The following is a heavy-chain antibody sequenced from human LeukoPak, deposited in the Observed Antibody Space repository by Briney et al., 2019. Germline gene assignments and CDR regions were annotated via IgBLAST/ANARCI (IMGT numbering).Heavy chain of an antibody. J-gene: IGHJ5*02. CDR3: ARSEQLPNWFDP. Sequence: ASVKVSCKASGYTFTGYYLHWVRQAPGQGLEWMGWINPNSGGTNYAQKFQGRVTMTRDTSISTAYMELSRLRSDDTAVYYCARSEQLPNWFDPWGQGTLVTVSS. CDR1: GYTFTGYY. V-gene: IGHV1-2*02. D-gene: IGHD6-13*01. CDR2: INPNSGGT.